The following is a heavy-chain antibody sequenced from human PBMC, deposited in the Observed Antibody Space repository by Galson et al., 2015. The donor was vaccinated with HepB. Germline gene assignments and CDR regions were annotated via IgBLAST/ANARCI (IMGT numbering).Heavy chain of an antibody. V-gene: IGHV1-2*02. D-gene: IGHD3-10*01. CDR1: GYTFTGYY. Sequence: SVKVSCKASGYTFTGYYMHWVRQAPGQGLEWMGWINPNSGGTNYAQKFQGRVTMTRDTSISTAYMELSRLRSDDTAVYYCARGRPPDRYGSGSPERGNWFDPWGQGTLVTVSS. CDR2: INPNSGGT. J-gene: IGHJ5*02. CDR3: ARGRPPDRYGSGSPERGNWFDP.